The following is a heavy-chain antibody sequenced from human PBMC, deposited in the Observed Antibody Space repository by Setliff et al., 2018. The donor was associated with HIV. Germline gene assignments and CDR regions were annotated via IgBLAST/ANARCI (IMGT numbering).Heavy chain of an antibody. CDR1: EFTFSSYG. J-gene: IGHJ4*02. CDR2: IINSGGTT. CDR3: AKDIQCSGGSCKHFDF. D-gene: IGHD2-15*01. Sequence: PGGSLRLSCAPSEFTFSSYGMHWVRQAPGKGLEWVSTIINSGGTTYYADSVKGRFTISRDNSKNTMYLQMNSLRDEDTAVYFCAKDIQCSGGSCKHFDFWGQGTRVTVSS. V-gene: IGHV3-23*01.